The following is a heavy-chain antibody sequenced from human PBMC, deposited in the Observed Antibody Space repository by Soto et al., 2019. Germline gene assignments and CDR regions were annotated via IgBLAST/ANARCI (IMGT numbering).Heavy chain of an antibody. CDR3: ARGSSCSGGSCYFFSWFDP. Sequence: SETLSLTCTVSGGSISSDYWSWIRQPPGKGLEWIGYIYYSGSTNYNPSLKSRVTISVDTSKHQFSLKLSSVTAADTAVYYCARGSSCSGGSCYFFSWFDPWGQGTLVTVSS. CDR2: IYYSGST. D-gene: IGHD2-15*01. V-gene: IGHV4-59*08. J-gene: IGHJ5*02. CDR1: GGSISSDY.